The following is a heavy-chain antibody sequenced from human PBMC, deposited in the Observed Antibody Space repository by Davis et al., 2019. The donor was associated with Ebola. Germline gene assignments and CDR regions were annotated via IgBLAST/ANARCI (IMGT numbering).Heavy chain of an antibody. V-gene: IGHV3-23*01. Sequence: PGGSLRLSCAASGFTFSSYAMSWVRKAPGKGLEWVSAISGSGGSTYYADSVKGRFTISRDNSKNTLYLQMNSLRAEDTAVYYCARTRITIFGVAIGYFDYWGQGTLVTVSS. CDR2: ISGSGGST. J-gene: IGHJ4*02. D-gene: IGHD3-3*01. CDR1: GFTFSSYA. CDR3: ARTRITIFGVAIGYFDY.